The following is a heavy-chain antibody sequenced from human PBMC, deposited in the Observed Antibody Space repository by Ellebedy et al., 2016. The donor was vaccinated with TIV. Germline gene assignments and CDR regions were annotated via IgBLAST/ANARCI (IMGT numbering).Heavy chain of an antibody. CDR1: GFTFGDYA. Sequence: GGSLRLSXTASGFTFGDYAMSWFRQAPGKGLEWVGFIRSKAYGGTTEYAASVKGRFTISRDDSKSIAYLQMNSLKTEDTAVYYCTRDYYDYVWGSYRLDYWGQGTLVTVSS. J-gene: IGHJ4*02. CDR3: TRDYYDYVWGSYRLDY. D-gene: IGHD3-16*02. CDR2: IRSKAYGGTT. V-gene: IGHV3-49*03.